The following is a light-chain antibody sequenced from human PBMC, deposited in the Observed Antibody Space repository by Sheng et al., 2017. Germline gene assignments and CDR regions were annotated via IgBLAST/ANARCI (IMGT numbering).Light chain of an antibody. Sequence: EPVLTQSPATLSLSPGERATLSCRASQSLTSRLHWYQHKPGRAPRLLIYAASSRATVIPDRFSGSGSGTDFTLTITRLEPEDFAVYYCHQYGSSPPFTFGQGTKLEI. V-gene: IGKV3-20*01. CDR3: HQYGSSPPFT. CDR2: AAS. J-gene: IGKJ2*01. CDR1: QSLTSR.